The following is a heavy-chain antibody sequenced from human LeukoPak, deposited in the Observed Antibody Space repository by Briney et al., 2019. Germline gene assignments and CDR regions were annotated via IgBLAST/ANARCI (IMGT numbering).Heavy chain of an antibody. CDR2: IQYDGSNE. Sequence: GGSLRLSCAASGFTFSSHVMSWVRQAPGKGLEWVAYIQYDGSNEQYADSVKGRFSISRDSSKNILYLQMNSLRAEDTAVYYCAKDRCSNGVGCYYYYMDVWGKGTTVTISS. V-gene: IGHV3-30*02. CDR3: AKDRCSNGVGCYYYYMDV. CDR1: GFTFSSHV. D-gene: IGHD2-8*01. J-gene: IGHJ6*03.